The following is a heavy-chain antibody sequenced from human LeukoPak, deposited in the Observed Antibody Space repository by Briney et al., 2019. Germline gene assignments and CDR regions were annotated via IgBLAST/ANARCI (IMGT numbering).Heavy chain of an antibody. CDR1: GGSVSSGSYY. D-gene: IGHD2-2*02. CDR2: IYYRGCT. J-gene: IGHJ4*02. V-gene: IGHV4-61*01. CDR3: ARVGYQLLYDY. Sequence: PSETLSLTCTVSGGSVSSGSYYLSWIRQPPGKGLEWIGYIYYRGCTNYNPSLNSRGTISVDTSKNQFSLKLSSVTAADTAVYYCARVGYQLLYDYWGQGTLVTVSS.